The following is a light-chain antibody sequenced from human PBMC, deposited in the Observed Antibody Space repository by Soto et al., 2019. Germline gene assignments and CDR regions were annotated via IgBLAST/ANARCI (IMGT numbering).Light chain of an antibody. J-gene: IGLJ1*01. V-gene: IGLV1-36*01. CDR2: YDD. CDR1: NSNIGDNA. Sequence: QSVLTQPPSVSEAPRQRVTISCSGSNSNIGDNAVNWYQQLPGMPPKLLIYYDDLLPSGVSDRFSGSKSGTTASLAISGLQSADEADYYCATWDDSLNGFVFGTGTKLTVL. CDR3: ATWDDSLNGFV.